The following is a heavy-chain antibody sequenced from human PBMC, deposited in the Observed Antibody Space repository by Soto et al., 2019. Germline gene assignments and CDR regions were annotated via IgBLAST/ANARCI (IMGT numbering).Heavy chain of an antibody. J-gene: IGHJ5*02. D-gene: IGHD3-10*01. CDR1: GGSISSSNW. V-gene: IGHV4-4*02. CDR2: IYHSGST. CDR3: ARLIITMVRGVIMAKGEYNWFDP. Sequence: SETLSLTCAVSGGSISSSNWWSWVRQPPGKGLEWIGEIYHSGSTNYNPSLKSRVTISVDKSKNQFSLKLSSVTAADTAVYYCARLIITMVRGVIMAKGEYNWFDPWGQGTLVTVSS.